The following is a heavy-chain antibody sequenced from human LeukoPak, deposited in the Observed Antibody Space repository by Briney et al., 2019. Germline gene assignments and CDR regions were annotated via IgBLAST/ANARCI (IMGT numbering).Heavy chain of an antibody. Sequence: SSETLSLTCAVSGYSISSGYYWGWIRQPPGKGLEWIGSIYHSGSTYYNPSLKSRATISVDTSKNQFSLKLSSVTTADTAVYYCARLGGYSSSSLDYWGQGTLVTVSS. J-gene: IGHJ4*02. CDR2: IYHSGST. V-gene: IGHV4-38-2*01. D-gene: IGHD6-6*01. CDR1: GYSISSGYY. CDR3: ARLGGYSSSSLDY.